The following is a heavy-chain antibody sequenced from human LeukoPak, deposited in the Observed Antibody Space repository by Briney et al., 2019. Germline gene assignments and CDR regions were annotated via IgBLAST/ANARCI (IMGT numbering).Heavy chain of an antibody. CDR1: AFTFSSYA. D-gene: IGHD6-13*01. CDR2: ISGGGGST. Sequence: SGGSLRLSCAASAFTFSSYAMSWVRQAPGKGLEWVSAISGGGGSTFYADSVKGRFTISRDNSKNTLFMQMNSLRADDTAVYYCAKEGAAVGQGYSQHWGQGTLVTVSS. J-gene: IGHJ1*01. V-gene: IGHV3-23*01. CDR3: AKEGAAVGQGYSQH.